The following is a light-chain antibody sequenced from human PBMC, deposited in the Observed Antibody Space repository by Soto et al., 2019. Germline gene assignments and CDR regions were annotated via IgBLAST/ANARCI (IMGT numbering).Light chain of an antibody. CDR3: SSYAGSNNF. Sequence: QSALTQPPSVSGSPGQSVTISCTGTSTDFVSYNRVSWYQQPPGTAPKLIIYEASNRPSGVPDRFSGSKSGNTASLTISGLQAADEADYYCSSYAGSNNFFGTGTKVTVL. CDR1: STDFVSYNR. V-gene: IGLV2-18*02. J-gene: IGLJ1*01. CDR2: EAS.